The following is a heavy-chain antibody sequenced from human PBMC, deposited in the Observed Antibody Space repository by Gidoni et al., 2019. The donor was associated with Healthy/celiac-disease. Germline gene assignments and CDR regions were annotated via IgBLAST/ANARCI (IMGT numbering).Heavy chain of an antibody. CDR2: IYYSGST. Sequence: QLQLQESGPGLVKPSETLSLTCTVSGGSISSSSYYWGWIRQPPGKGLEWIGSIYYSGSTYYNPSLKSRVTISVDTSKNQFSLKLSSVTAADTAVYYCARLTRGAFGELLYTFDYWGQGTLVTVSS. CDR1: GGSISSSSYY. V-gene: IGHV4-39*01. D-gene: IGHD3-10*01. J-gene: IGHJ4*02. CDR3: ARLTRGAFGELLYTFDY.